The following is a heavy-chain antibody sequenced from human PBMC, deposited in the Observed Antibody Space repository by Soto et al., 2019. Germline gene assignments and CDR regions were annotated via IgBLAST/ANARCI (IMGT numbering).Heavy chain of an antibody. J-gene: IGHJ6*02. CDR2: IGTAGDP. CDR1: GFTFSSYD. Sequence: GGSLRLSCAASGFTFSSYDMHWVRQATGKGLEWVSAIGTAGDPYYPGSVKGRFTISRENAKNSLYLQMNSLRAGDTAVYYCVRGLFGGTAPVRYGMDVWGQGTTVTVSS. D-gene: IGHD1-1*01. CDR3: VRGLFGGTAPVRYGMDV. V-gene: IGHV3-13*05.